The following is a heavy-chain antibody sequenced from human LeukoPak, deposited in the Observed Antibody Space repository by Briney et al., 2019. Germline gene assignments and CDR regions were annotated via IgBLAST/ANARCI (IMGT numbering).Heavy chain of an antibody. CDR3: AKDLGLWGSPPPFSFDY. J-gene: IGHJ4*02. V-gene: IGHV3-23*01. CDR2: ISGSGGST. Sequence: GGSLRLSCAASGFTFSSYAMSWVRQAPGKGLEWVSAISGSGGSTYYADSVKGRFTISRDNSKNTLYLQMNSLRAEDTAVYYCAKDLGLWGSPPPFSFDYWGQGTLVTVSS. CDR1: GFTFSSYA. D-gene: IGHD3-16*01.